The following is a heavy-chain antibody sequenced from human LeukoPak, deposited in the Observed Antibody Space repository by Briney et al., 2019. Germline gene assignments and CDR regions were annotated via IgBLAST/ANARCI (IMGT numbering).Heavy chain of an antibody. CDR2: IYPGDSDT. V-gene: IGHV5-51*01. D-gene: IGHD3-16*02. Sequence: GESLKISCKGSGYSFTSYWIGWVRQMPGKGLEWMGIIYPGDSDTRYSPSFQGQVTMSADKSISTAYLQWSSLKASDTAMYYCARVYDYVWGSYRSSLDYWGQGTLVTVSS. J-gene: IGHJ4*02. CDR3: ARVYDYVWGSYRSSLDY. CDR1: GYSFTSYW.